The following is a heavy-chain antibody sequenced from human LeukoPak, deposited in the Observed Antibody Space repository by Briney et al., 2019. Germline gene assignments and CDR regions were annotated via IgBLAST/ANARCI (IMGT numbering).Heavy chain of an antibody. D-gene: IGHD2-15*01. CDR3: ARTRYCSGGSCYAEY. V-gene: IGHV5-51*01. Sequence: GGSLQISCKGSGYSFTTYWIGWVRQMPGKGLEWMGIIYPGDSDTRYSPSFQGQVTISADKSISTAYLQWSSLKASDTAMYYCARTRYCSGGSCYAEYWGQGTLVTVSS. CDR2: IYPGDSDT. CDR1: GYSFTTYW. J-gene: IGHJ4*02.